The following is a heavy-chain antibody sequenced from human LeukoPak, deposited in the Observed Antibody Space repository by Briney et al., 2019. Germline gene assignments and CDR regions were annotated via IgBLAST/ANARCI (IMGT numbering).Heavy chain of an antibody. J-gene: IGHJ3*02. CDR3: ARQSVVLSRSPDDAFDI. D-gene: IGHD2-21*01. CDR2: ISVYDGET. Sequence: APVKVSCKASGYTFSNYGITWGRQVPGQGLESMGWISVYDGETNYERKFHGKVTFTIAKSTTTDYMELSSLASDDSGVYYCARQSVVLSRSPDDAFDIWGQGTRVIVSS. CDR1: GYTFSNYG. V-gene: IGHV1-18*04.